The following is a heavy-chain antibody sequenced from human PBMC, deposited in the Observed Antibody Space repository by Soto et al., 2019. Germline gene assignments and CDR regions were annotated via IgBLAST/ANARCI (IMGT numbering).Heavy chain of an antibody. V-gene: IGHV1-24*01. Sequence: ASVKVSCKVSGYTLTELSMHWVRQAPGKGPEWMGGFDPEDGETIYAQKFQGRVTMTEDTSTDTAYMELSSLRSEDTAVYYCATYYYDSSGYLGGAFDVWGQGTMVTVSS. J-gene: IGHJ3*01. CDR1: GYTLTELS. CDR2: FDPEDGET. D-gene: IGHD3-22*01. CDR3: ATYYYDSSGYLGGAFDV.